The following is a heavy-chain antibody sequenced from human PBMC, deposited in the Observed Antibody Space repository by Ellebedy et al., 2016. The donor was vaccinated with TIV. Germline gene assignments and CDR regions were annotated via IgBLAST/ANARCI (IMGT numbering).Heavy chain of an antibody. Sequence: PGGSLRLSCEASGFTFRNYDFHWVRRAPGKGLEWVAIVSYDGSKKYYADSVKGRFTISRDHSRTTVYLKMDSLRREDTSTYYCARVSIITRHFDYWGQGTLVTVSS. V-gene: IGHV3-30-3*01. J-gene: IGHJ4*02. D-gene: IGHD1-14*01. CDR2: VSYDGSKK. CDR3: ARVSIITRHFDY. CDR1: GFTFRNYD.